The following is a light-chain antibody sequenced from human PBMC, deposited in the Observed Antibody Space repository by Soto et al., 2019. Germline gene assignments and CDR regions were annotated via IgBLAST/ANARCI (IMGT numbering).Light chain of an antibody. J-gene: IGKJ1*01. V-gene: IGKV3-20*01. Sequence: EIVLARSPGTRSLSPVEIGTLSCRASQSVTNSFLAWYQQKPGQAPRLLIYGASRRATGIPDRFTGSGSGTDFTLTISRLEPEDFAVYYCQQYVSSPWAFGQGTKVDIK. CDR2: GAS. CDR1: QSVTNSF. CDR3: QQYVSSPWA.